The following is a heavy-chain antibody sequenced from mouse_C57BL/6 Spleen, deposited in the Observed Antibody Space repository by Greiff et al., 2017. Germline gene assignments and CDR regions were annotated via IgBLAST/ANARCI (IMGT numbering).Heavy chain of an antibody. CDR2: INPYNGGT. V-gene: IGHV1-19*01. J-gene: IGHJ2*01. Sequence: EVQLQQSGPVLVKPGASVKLSCTASGYTFTDYYMNWVKQSPGKSLEWIGVINPYNGGTSYNQTFKGKATLTVDQSSSTAYMQLNSLTSEDSAVYYGGRVKLGADYWGQGTTLTVSS. CDR3: GRVKLGADY. CDR1: GYTFTDYY. D-gene: IGHD2-13*01.